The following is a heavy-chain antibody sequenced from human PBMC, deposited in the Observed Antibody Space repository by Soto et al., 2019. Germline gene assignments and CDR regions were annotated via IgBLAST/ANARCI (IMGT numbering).Heavy chain of an antibody. V-gene: IGHV3-11*06. CDR2: ISSSSSYT. Sequence: GGSLRLSCAASGFVFSYSYMSWVRQSPGAGLEGVSYISSSSSYTNYADSVKGRFTISRDNAKNSLYLQMNSLRADDTAVYYCARSGTSRRYCFDPWGQGTLVTSPQ. CDR3: ARSGTSRRYCFDP. D-gene: IGHD1-1*01. CDR1: GFVFSYSY. J-gene: IGHJ5*02.